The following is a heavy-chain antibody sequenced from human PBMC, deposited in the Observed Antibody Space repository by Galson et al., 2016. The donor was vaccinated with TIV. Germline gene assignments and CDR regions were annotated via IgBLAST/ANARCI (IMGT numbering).Heavy chain of an antibody. CDR3: GRAFYNNGWFIEY. CDR2: MWYDGSDK. CDR1: GFTFASYG. V-gene: IGHV3-33*01. J-gene: IGHJ4*02. D-gene: IGHD6-19*01. Sequence: SLRLSCAASGFTFASYGMHWVRQALGKGLEWVTLMWYDGSDKYYADSVKGRFTISRDNSKNTLYLQMTSLRAEDTAMYYCGRAFYNNGWFIEYWGQGTLVTVSS.